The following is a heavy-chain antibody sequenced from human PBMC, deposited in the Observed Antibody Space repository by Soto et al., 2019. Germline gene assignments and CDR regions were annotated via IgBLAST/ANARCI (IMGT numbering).Heavy chain of an antibody. CDR3: VRDRTYCSASSCYPYYLDY. CDR1: GFTFSDYQ. V-gene: IGHV3-48*03. Sequence: GGSLRLSCAASGFTFSDYQMNWVRQAPGKGLEWISYIRSSGSTVYYADSVRGRFTISRDNAKNSLYLQMNNLRAEDTAVYYCVRDRTYCSASSCYPYYLDYWGQGTLVTVSS. CDR2: IRSSGSTV. J-gene: IGHJ4*02. D-gene: IGHD2-15*01.